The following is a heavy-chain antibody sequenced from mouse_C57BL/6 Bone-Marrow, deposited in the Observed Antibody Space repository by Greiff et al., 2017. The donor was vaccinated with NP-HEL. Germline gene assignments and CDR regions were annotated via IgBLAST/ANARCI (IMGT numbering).Heavy chain of an antibody. Sequence: QVQLQQSGAELARPGASVKLSCKASGYTFTSYGISWVKQRTGQGLEWIGEIYPRSGNTYYNEKFKGKATLTADKSSSTAYMELRSLTSEDSAVYFCARQGYYPLYYAMDYWGQGTSVTVSS. CDR3: ARQGYYPLYYAMDY. CDR1: GYTFTSYG. V-gene: IGHV1-81*01. CDR2: IYPRSGNT. D-gene: IGHD2-3*01. J-gene: IGHJ4*01.